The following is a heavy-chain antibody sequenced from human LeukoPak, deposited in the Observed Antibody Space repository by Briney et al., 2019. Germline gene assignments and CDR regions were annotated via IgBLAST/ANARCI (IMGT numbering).Heavy chain of an antibody. D-gene: IGHD3-10*01. CDR3: ACEYQLIFIIKY. CDR1: GYTFTDHY. CDR2: MKPDSGGT. V-gene: IGHV1-2*02. Sequence: GASVKVSCKTSGYTFTDHYIHWVRQAPGQGLEWMGWMKPDSGGTDYAQKFQGRVTMTRDTSISAAYMELSGLRSDDTAIYYCACEYQLIFIIKYWGQGTLVTVSS. J-gene: IGHJ4*02.